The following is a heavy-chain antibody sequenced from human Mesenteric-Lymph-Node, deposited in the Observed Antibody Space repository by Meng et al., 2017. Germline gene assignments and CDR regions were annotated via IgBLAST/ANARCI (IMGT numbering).Heavy chain of an antibody. CDR2: IYYNGGT. CDR1: GGSITTGGYY. D-gene: IGHD4-17*01. V-gene: IGHV4-31*03. J-gene: IGHJ6*02. Sequence: SETLSLTCTVSGGSITTGGYYWNWIRQHPGKGLEWIGYIYYNGGTFYNPSLKSRVTISVDKSKNQFSLKLSSVTAADTAVYYCARYGDYVDYYYYGMDVWGQGSTVTVSS. CDR3: ARYGDYVDYYYYGMDV.